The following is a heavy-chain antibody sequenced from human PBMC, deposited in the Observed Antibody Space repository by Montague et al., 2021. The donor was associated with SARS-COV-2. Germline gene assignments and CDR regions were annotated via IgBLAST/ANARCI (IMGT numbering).Heavy chain of an antibody. J-gene: IGHJ3*02. Sequence: SETLSPTRTVSGGSISSSDYYWGWIRQPPGKGLEWIGSLFYSVNTYYXPSLKSRVTISVDTSKNQFSLKLSSVTAADTAVYYCARTNYDFWRGHQRGGAFDIWGQGTMVTVSS. D-gene: IGHD3-3*01. CDR1: GGSISSSDYY. CDR3: ARTNYDFWRGHQRGGAFDI. V-gene: IGHV4-39*01. CDR2: LFYSVNT.